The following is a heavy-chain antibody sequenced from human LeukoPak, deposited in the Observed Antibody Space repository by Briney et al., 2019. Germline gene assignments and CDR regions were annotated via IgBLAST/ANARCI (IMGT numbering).Heavy chain of an antibody. D-gene: IGHD1-1*01. Sequence: GGSLRLSCAASGFTFSDYAMPWVRQAPGKGLEFVSFIGPIGVYTYYANSVKGRFTISRDNSKSTVSLQMGSLRAEDMAVYYCARSPPGRTNWNYYDYWGRGTLVTVSS. J-gene: IGHJ4*02. CDR3: ARSPPGRTNWNYYDY. CDR1: GFTFSDYA. CDR2: IGPIGVYT. V-gene: IGHV3-64*01.